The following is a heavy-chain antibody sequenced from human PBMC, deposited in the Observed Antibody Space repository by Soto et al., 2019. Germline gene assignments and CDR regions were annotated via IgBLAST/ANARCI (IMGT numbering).Heavy chain of an antibody. CDR1: GFTFSSYG. CDR2: IWYDGSNK. V-gene: IGHV3-33*01. CDR3: ARDLNFGLRYFDWLSRDYYYGMDV. Sequence: PGGSLRLSCAASGFTFSSYGMHWVRQAPGKGLEWVAVIWYDGSNKYYADSVKGRFTISRDNSKDTLYLQMNSLRAEDTAVYYCARDLNFGLRYFDWLSRDYYYGMDVWGQGTTVTVSS. J-gene: IGHJ6*02. D-gene: IGHD3-9*01.